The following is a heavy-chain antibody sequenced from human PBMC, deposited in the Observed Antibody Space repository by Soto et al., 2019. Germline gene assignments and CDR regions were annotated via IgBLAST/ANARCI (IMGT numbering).Heavy chain of an antibody. CDR2: IYYTGNT. V-gene: IGHV4-30-4*01. J-gene: IGHJ4*02. CDR1: GGSIGSGDYY. D-gene: IGHD1-26*01. CDR3: ARDSRRRADSGTRPLYYFDY. Sequence: QVQLKESGPGLVKPSQTLSLTCSVSGGSIGSGDYYWSWVRQSPGKCLEWIGYIYYTGNTYYNPSLGSRVTFSVDTSQNQLSLRLSDVTVADTAVYYCARDSRRRADSGTRPLYYFDYWGQGTLVTVSS.